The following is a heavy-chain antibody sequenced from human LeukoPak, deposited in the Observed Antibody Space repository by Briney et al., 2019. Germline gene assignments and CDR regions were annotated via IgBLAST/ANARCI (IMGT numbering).Heavy chain of an antibody. Sequence: ASVKVSCKASGGTFSSYAISWVRQAPGQGLEWMGWINPNSGGTNYAQKFQGWVTMTRDTSISTAYMELSRLRSDDTAVYYCARARPYYDILTGSSFDYWGQGTLVTVSS. CDR2: INPNSGGT. CDR1: GGTFSSYA. V-gene: IGHV1-2*04. D-gene: IGHD3-9*01. J-gene: IGHJ4*02. CDR3: ARARPYYDILTGSSFDY.